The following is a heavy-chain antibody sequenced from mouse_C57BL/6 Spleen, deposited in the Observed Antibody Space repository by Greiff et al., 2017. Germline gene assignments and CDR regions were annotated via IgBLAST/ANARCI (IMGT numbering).Heavy chain of an antibody. V-gene: IGHV1-7*01. Sequence: QVQLQQSGAELAKPGASVKLSCKASGYTFTSSWITWVKQGPGQGLEWIGYINPSSGFTKYNQKFKAKATLPAAKSSSTAYMQLSSLTYEDSAVYYCARSDYSTPYYFDYWGQGTTLTVSS. CDR1: GYTFTSSW. D-gene: IGHD2-5*01. CDR3: ARSDYSTPYYFDY. CDR2: INPSSGFT. J-gene: IGHJ2*01.